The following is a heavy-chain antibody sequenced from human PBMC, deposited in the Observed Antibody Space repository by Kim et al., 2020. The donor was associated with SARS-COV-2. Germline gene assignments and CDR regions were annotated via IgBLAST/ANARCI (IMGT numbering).Heavy chain of an antibody. J-gene: IGHJ4*02. Sequence: ASVKVSCKASGYNFTSYYMHWVRQAPGQGLDWMGIINPCDGSTSYAQKFHGRVTMTRDTSTSTVYMELSSLRSEDTAVYYCARGHIVVVPIGEWGQGTLVTVSS. V-gene: IGHV1-46*01. D-gene: IGHD2-2*01. CDR1: GYNFTSYY. CDR2: INPCDGST. CDR3: ARGHIVVVPIGE.